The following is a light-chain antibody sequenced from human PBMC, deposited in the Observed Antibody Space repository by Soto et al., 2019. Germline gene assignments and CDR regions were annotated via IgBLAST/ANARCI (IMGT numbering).Light chain of an antibody. CDR2: GAS. J-gene: IGKJ1*01. Sequence: ETVLTQSPGPLSLSPGERATLSCRARQSVSSSYLAWYHQRPGQAPRLLIYGASRRATGIPDRFSGSGSGTDFTLTISRLEPEDFAVYYCQQYDRSWTFGQGTKVDIK. CDR3: QQYDRSWT. V-gene: IGKV3-20*01. CDR1: QSVSSSY.